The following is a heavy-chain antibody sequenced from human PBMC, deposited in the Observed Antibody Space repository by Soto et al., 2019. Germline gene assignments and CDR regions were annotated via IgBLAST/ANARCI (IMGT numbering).Heavy chain of an antibody. D-gene: IGHD3-10*01. Sequence: ASVKVSCKASGGTFSSYAISWVRQAPGQGLEWMGGIIPIFGTANYAQKFQGRVTITADESTSTAYMELSSLRSEDTAVYYCARDQRPHDSYGHHMDGWGQGTTVTVSS. CDR1: GGTFSSYA. CDR2: IIPIFGTA. J-gene: IGHJ6*02. CDR3: ARDQRPHDSYGHHMDG. V-gene: IGHV1-69*13.